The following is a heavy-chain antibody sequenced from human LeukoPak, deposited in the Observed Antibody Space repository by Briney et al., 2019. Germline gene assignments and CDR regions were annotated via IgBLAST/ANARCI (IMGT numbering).Heavy chain of an antibody. CDR2: ISASGGST. D-gene: IGHD1-1*01. CDR1: GFTFSSSA. Sequence: GGSLRLSCAASGFTFSSSAMSWVRQVPGKGLEWVSGISASGGSTNYADSVRGRFTISRDNSKNTLYLQMNSLRAEDTAVYYCAKEGGGTTTGAFGIWGQGTMVTVSS. CDR3: AKEGGGTTTGAFGI. J-gene: IGHJ3*02. V-gene: IGHV3-23*01.